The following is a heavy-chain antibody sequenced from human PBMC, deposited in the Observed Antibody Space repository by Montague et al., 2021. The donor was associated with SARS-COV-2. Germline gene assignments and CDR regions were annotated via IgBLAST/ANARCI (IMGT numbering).Heavy chain of an antibody. V-gene: IGHV4-4*02. D-gene: IGHD6-19*01. J-gene: IGHJ4*02. Sequence: SETLSLTCAVSGASIVSTDCWGWVRQPPGKGLEWIGEIYDTASTNYNPSLKSRVTMSVDKFNNQVSLQLKYLTAADTAVYFCMRAGGYVNRPPVWGQGALVIVSS. CDR1: GASIVSTDC. CDR2: IYDTAST. CDR3: MRAGGYVNRPPV.